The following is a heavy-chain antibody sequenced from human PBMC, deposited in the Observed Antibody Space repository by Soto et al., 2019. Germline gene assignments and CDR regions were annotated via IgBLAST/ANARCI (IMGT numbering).Heavy chain of an antibody. CDR3: AGSPGLSRISGTTLGA. J-gene: IGHJ5*01. D-gene: IGHD1-20*01. V-gene: IGHV3-74*01. CDR1: GFTFSSHW. CDR2: INGDGSST. Sequence: EVQLVESGGGLVQPGGSLRLSCAASGFTFSSHWMHWVRQAPVKGLVWVSRINGDGSSTSYADSVKGRFTISRDNAKNMLYLQVNSLGADDTAVYYWAGSPGLSRISGTTLGAWGQGTLVTVSS.